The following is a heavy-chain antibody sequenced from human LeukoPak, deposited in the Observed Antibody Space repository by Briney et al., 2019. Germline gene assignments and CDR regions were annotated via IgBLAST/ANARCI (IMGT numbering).Heavy chain of an antibody. CDR2: SGTSGDT. J-gene: IGHJ4*02. Sequence: GGSLRLSCAASGFTFSSYAMNWVRQAPGKGLEWVSGSGTSGDTYYSDSVRGRFTISRDNAKNTLYLQMSSLRAEDTAVYYCAQKTPGAQPFDYRGQGTLVTVSP. D-gene: IGHD2-8*02. CDR1: GFTFSSYA. V-gene: IGHV3-23*01. CDR3: AQKTPGAQPFDY.